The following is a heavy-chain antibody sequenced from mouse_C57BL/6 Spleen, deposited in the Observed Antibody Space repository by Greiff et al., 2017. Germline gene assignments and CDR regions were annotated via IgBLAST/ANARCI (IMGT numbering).Heavy chain of an antibody. V-gene: IGHV14-2*01. CDR3: ARTMVTTRGFAD. CDR2: IDPEDGET. J-gene: IGHJ3*01. D-gene: IGHD2-2*01. Sequence: EVQLQQSGAELVKPGASVKLSCKASGFNIKDYYMPWVKQRTEQGLEWIGRIDPEDGETKYDPKFQGKATITADTSSNTAYLQLSSLTSEDTAVYYCARTMVTTRGFADWGQGTLVTVSA. CDR1: GFNIKDYY.